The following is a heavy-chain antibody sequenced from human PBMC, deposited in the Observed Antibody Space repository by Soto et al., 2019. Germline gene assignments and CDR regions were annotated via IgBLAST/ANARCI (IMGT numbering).Heavy chain of an antibody. CDR3: ARGLGPYYYDSSGSSRFDP. CDR1: GYTFTSYY. D-gene: IGHD3-22*01. V-gene: IGHV1-46*01. CDR2: INPSGGST. J-gene: IGHJ5*02. Sequence: EASVKVSCKASGYTFTSYYMHWVRQAPGQGLEWMGIINPSGGSTSYAQKFQGRVTMTRDTSTSTVYMELSSLRSEDTAVYYCARGLGPYYYDSSGSSRFDPWGQGTLVTVSS.